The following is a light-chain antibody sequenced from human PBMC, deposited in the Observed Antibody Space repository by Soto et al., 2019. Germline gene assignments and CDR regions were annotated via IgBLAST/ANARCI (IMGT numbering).Light chain of an antibody. CDR1: SSDVGGYNY. J-gene: IGLJ1*01. V-gene: IGLV2-14*03. Sequence: QSALTQPASVSGSPGQSITISCTGTSSDVGGYNYVSWYQQYPGKAPKLMIYDVTNRPSGVSIRFSGSKSGNTASLTISGLQAEDEADYYCSSYTSSSTYVFGTGTKVTVL. CDR2: DVT. CDR3: SSYTSSSTYV.